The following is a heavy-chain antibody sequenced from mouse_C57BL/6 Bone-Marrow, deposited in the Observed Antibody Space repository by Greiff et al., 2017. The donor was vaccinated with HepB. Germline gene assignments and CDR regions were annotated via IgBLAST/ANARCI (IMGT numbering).Heavy chain of an antibody. CDR3: ARGGAY. V-gene: IGHV1-82*01. J-gene: IGHJ3*01. Sequence: VQLQESGPELVKPGASVKISCKASGYAFSSSWMNWVKQRPGKGLEWIGRIYPGDGDTNYNGKFKGKATLTADKSSSTAYMQLSSLTSEDSAVYFCARGGAYWGQGTLVTVSA. CDR1: GYAFSSSW. CDR2: IYPGDGDT.